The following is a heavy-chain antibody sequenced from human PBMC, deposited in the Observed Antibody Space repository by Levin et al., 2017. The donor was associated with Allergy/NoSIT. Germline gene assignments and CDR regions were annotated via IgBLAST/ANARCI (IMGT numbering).Heavy chain of an antibody. CDR1: GFTFSSYG. CDR2: IWYDGSNK. J-gene: IGHJ5*02. CDR3: ARTIAAAGSGWFDP. Sequence: GESLKISCAASGFTFSSYGMHWVRQAPGKGLEWVAVIWYDGSNKYYADSVKGRFTISRDNSKNTLYLQMNSLRAEDTAVYYCARTIAAAGSGWFDPWGQGTLVTVSS. D-gene: IGHD6-13*01. V-gene: IGHV3-33*01.